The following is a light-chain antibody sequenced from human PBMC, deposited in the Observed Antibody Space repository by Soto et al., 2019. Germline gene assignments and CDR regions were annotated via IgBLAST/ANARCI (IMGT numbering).Light chain of an antibody. CDR3: SAYTASSNYV. J-gene: IGLJ1*01. CDR1: SSDVGGYHY. Sequence: QSVLTQPRSVSGSPGQSVTLSCTGTSSDVGGYHYVSWYQHHPGKAPKLMIYQVTNRPSGVSNRFSGSRSGNTASLTISGLQAEDEADYYFSAYTASSNYVFGTGTKVTVL. CDR2: QVT. V-gene: IGLV2-14*01.